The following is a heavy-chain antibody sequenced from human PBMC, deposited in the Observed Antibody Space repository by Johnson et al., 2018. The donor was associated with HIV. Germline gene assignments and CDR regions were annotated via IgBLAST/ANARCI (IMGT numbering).Heavy chain of an antibody. CDR3: AKGRSMYYYDSSGWGGAFDI. J-gene: IGHJ3*02. CDR2: LYSTGNT. V-gene: IGHV3-53*01. D-gene: IGHD3-22*01. Sequence: VQLVESGGGLIQPGGSLRLSCAASGFSVSSNYMNWVRQAPGKGLEWVSLLYSTGNTVYAASVKGRFTVSRDNSKNTVYLQMGSLRAEDTAVYYGAKGRSMYYYDSSGWGGAFDIWGQGTMVTVSS. CDR1: GFSVSSNY.